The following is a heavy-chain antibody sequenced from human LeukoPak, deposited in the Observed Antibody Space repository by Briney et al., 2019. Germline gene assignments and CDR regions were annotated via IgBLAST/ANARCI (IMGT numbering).Heavy chain of an antibody. CDR1: GFTVSSNY. V-gene: IGHV3-66*01. D-gene: IGHD3-22*01. CDR3: ARSAETYYYDSSGYYPI. Sequence: GGTLRLSCAASGFTVSSNYMSWVRQAPRKGLEWVSVIYSGGSTYYADSVKGRFTISRDNSKNTLYLQMNSLRAEDTAVYYCARSAETYYYDSSGYYPIWGQGTMVTVSS. J-gene: IGHJ3*02. CDR2: IYSGGST.